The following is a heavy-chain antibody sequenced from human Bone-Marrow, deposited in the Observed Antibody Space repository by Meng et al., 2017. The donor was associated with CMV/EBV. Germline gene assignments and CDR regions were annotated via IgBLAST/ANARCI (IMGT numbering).Heavy chain of an antibody. V-gene: IGHV4-34*01. CDR3: ERGFRYSYGSNWVWIDP. CDR1: GGSFSGYY. J-gene: IGHJ5*01. Sequence: SESLSLTCAVYGGSFSGYYGCWLRPPPGKGLEWIGEVNHSGRTNYNPSLKSRVTISVDTSKNQFSLKLSAVTAADTAVYDCERGFRYSYGSNWVWIDPWGQGTLVTVSS. CDR2: VNHSGRT. D-gene: IGHD5-18*01.